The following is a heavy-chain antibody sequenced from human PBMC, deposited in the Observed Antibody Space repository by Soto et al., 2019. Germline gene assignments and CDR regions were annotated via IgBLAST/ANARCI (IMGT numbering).Heavy chain of an antibody. J-gene: IGHJ3*01. CDR2: IIPIFGTA. D-gene: IGHD3-22*01. Sequence: SVVLSFEPSGGTFRRYAVIWVRQAHGQGLEWMGGIIPIFGTANYSQKFQGRVTITADKSTSTAYMELSSLRSEDTAVYYCARAGYYYDSSGSYDAFDVWGQGKMVTVS. V-gene: IGHV1-69*06. CDR1: GGTFRRYA. CDR3: ARAGYYYDSSGSYDAFDV.